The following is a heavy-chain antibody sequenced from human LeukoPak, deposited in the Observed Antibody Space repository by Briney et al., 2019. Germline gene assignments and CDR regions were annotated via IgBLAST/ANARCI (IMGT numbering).Heavy chain of an antibody. Sequence: GGSLRLSCAASGFTFGSYAMSWVRQAPGKGLEWVSFISSSSGTYIYYADSVKGRFTISRDNAKNSLYLQMNSLRAEDTAVYYCARGPTVGTLGYFDLWGRGTVVTVSS. D-gene: IGHD7-27*01. J-gene: IGHJ2*01. V-gene: IGHV3-21*01. CDR2: ISSSSGTYI. CDR3: ARGPTVGTLGYFDL. CDR1: GFTFGSYA.